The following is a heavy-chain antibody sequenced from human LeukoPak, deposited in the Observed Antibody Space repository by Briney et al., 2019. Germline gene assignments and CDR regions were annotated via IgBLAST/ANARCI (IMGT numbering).Heavy chain of an antibody. CDR1: GFTFSSYS. D-gene: IGHD3-10*01. CDR2: ISSSSSTI. Sequence: PGGSLRLSCAASGFTFSSYSMNWVRQAPGKGLEWVSYISSSSSTIYYADSVKGRFTISRDNAKNSLCLQMNSLRDEDTAVYYCARCMVRGVIIACPHFDYWGQGTLVTVSS. CDR3: ARCMVRGVIIACPHFDY. V-gene: IGHV3-48*02. J-gene: IGHJ4*02.